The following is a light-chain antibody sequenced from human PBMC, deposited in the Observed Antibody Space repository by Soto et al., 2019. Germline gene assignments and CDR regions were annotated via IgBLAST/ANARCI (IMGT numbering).Light chain of an antibody. CDR1: QSVNNN. CDR2: GAS. J-gene: IGKJ2*01. CDR3: QQYNNLPSDT. V-gene: IGKV3-15*01. Sequence: EIILTQSPASLSVSPGERATLSCRASQSVNNNLAWYQQKPGQAPRLLIYGASTRATGIPGRFRGSGSVTEFNLTITSLQSEDFAVYFCQQYNNLPSDTFGQGTKLEIK.